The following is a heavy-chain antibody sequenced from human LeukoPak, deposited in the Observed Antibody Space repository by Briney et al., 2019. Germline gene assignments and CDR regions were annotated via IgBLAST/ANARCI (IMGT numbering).Heavy chain of an antibody. D-gene: IGHD3-9*01. CDR1: GYSISSGYY. CDR3: ASQYYDILTGYYTGKYYFDY. Sequence: SETLSLTCAVSGYSISSGYYWGWIRQPPGKGLEWIGSIYHSGSTYYNPSPKSRVTISVDTSKNQFSLKLSSVTAADTAVYYCASQYYDILTGYYTGKYYFDYWGQGTLVTVSS. CDR2: IYHSGST. V-gene: IGHV4-38-2*01. J-gene: IGHJ4*02.